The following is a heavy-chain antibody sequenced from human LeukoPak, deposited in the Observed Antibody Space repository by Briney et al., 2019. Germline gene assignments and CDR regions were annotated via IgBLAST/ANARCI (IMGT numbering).Heavy chain of an antibody. CDR1: GFTFSNYW. V-gene: IGHV3-23*01. Sequence: GGSLRLSCAASGFTFSNYWMSWVRQAPGKGLEWVSAISGSGGSTYYADSVKGRFTISRDNSKNTLYLQMNSLRAEDTAVYYCAKSPVVVTALGCYFDYWGQGTLVTVSS. J-gene: IGHJ4*02. CDR2: ISGSGGST. CDR3: AKSPVVVTALGCYFDY. D-gene: IGHD2-21*02.